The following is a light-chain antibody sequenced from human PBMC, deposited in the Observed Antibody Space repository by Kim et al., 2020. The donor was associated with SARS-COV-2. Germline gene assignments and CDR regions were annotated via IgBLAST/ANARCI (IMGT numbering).Light chain of an antibody. CDR2: FDR. CDR3: QVWDSSTDHPV. J-gene: IGLJ2*01. Sequence: QTARSTCEGNNLASKTVHCYQQRPGQLPVLVIYFDRDRPPGIPERFSGSNSGNTATLTISRVEVGDEAFYHCQVWDSSTDHPVFGGGTQLTVL. V-gene: IGLV3-21*04. CDR1: NLASKT.